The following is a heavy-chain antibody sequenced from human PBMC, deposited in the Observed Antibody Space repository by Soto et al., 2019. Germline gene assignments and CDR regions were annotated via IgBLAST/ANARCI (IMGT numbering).Heavy chain of an antibody. CDR3: AKEGPSVVVPQYYFDY. CDR1: GFTFSSYG. CDR2: ISYDGSNK. D-gene: IGHD2-2*01. J-gene: IGHJ4*02. Sequence: QVQLVESGGGVVQPGRSLRLSCAASGFTFSSYGMHWVRQAPGKGLEWVAVISYDGSNKYYADSVKGRFTISRDNSKNTLYLQMNRLRAEDTAVYYCAKEGPSVVVPQYYFDYWGQGTLVTVSS. V-gene: IGHV3-30*18.